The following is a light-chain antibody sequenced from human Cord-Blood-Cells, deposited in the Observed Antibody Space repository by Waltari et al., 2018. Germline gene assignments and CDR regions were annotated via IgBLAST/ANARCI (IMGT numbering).Light chain of an antibody. J-gene: IGLJ1*01. CDR3: SSYTSSSTYV. CDR2: DVS. Sequence: QSALTQPASVSGSPGQSITIPCTGTSSDVGGYNYVSWYQPHPGKAPKLRIYDVSNRPSGVSNRFSGSKSGNTASLTISGLQAEDEADYYCSSYTSSSTYVFGTGTKVTVL. CDR1: SSDVGGYNY. V-gene: IGLV2-14*03.